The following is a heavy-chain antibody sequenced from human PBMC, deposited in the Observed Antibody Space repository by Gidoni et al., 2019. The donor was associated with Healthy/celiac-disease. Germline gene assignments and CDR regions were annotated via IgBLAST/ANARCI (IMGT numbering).Heavy chain of an antibody. V-gene: IGHV3-23*01. J-gene: IGHJ3*02. D-gene: IGHD3-22*01. CDR2: ISGSGGST. CDR3: AKEQYYDSSGYSGTHDAFDI. CDR1: GFTFSSYA. Sequence: EVQLLESGGGLVQPGGSLRLSCASSGFTFSSYARSWVRQAPGKGLEWVSAISGSGGSTYYADSVKGRFTISRDNSKNTLYLQMNSLRAEDTAVYYCAKEQYYDSSGYSGTHDAFDIWGQGTMVTVSS.